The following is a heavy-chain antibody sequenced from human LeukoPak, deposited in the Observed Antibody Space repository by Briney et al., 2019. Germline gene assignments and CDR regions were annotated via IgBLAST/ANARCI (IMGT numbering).Heavy chain of an antibody. CDR2: ISWNSGSI. J-gene: IGHJ6*02. V-gene: IGHV3-9*01. CDR3: AKDMTGKNYGMDV. Sequence: PGRSLRLSCAASGFTFDDYAMHWVRQAPGKGLEWVSGISWNSGSIGYADSVKGRFTISRDNAKNSLYLQMNSLRAEDTALYYSAKDMTGKNYGMDVWGQGTTVTVSS. CDR1: GFTFDDYA.